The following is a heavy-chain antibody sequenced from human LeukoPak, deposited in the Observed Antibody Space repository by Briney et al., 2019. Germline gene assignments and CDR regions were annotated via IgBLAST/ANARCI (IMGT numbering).Heavy chain of an antibody. CDR2: IIPIFGTA. CDR3: ARDPCIAVAGRFRFYGMDV. Sequence: SVKVSCKASGGTFSSYAISWVRQAPGRGLEWMGGIIPIFGTANYAQKFQGRVTITADESTSTAYMELSSLRSEDTAVYYCARDPCIAVAGRFRFYGMDVWGQGTTVTVSS. D-gene: IGHD6-19*01. J-gene: IGHJ6*02. CDR1: GGTFSSYA. V-gene: IGHV1-69*13.